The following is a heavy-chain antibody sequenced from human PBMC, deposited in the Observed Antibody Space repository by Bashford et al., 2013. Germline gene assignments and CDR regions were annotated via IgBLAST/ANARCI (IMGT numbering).Heavy chain of an antibody. CDR2: ISAYNGNT. V-gene: IGHV1-18*01. CDR1: GYTFTSYG. D-gene: IGHD3-22*01. CDR3: ARDLPVYYYDSSGPPRGVYYYYGMDV. J-gene: IGHJ6*02. Sequence: ASVKVSCKASGYTFTSYGISWVRQAPGQGLEWMGWISAYNGNTNYAQKLQGRVTMTTDTSTSTAYMELRSLRSDDTAVYYCARDLPVYYYDSSGPPRGVYYYYGMDVWGQGPRSPS.